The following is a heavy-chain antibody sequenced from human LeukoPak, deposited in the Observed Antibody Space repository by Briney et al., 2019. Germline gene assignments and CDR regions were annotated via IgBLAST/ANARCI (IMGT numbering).Heavy chain of an antibody. V-gene: IGHV4-59*01. CDR1: GGSISSYY. D-gene: IGHD1-26*01. CDR2: IYYSGST. J-gene: IGHJ3*02. CDR3: ATLWRLGASTGEAFDI. Sequence: SETLSLTCTVSGGSISSYYWSWLRQPPGKGLEWIGYIYYSGSTNYNPSVKSRVTMSVDTSKNQFSLKPNSVTAADTAVYYCATLWRLGASTGEAFDIWGQGTMVTVSS.